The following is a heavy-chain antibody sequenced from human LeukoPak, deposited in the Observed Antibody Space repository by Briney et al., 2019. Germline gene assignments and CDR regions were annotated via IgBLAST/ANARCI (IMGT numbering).Heavy chain of an antibody. Sequence: SETPSLTCGVSGYSISGGYYWGWIRQSPGKGLEWIATIFHTGSIYHNPSLKSRVILSVDTSKNQFSLILTSVTAADTAVYYCVRMGVSYYYDSSTYYPVAFDVWGQGTLVTVSS. V-gene: IGHV4-38-2*01. CDR1: GYSISGGYY. CDR3: VRMGVSYYYDSSTYYPVAFDV. D-gene: IGHD3-22*01. J-gene: IGHJ3*01. CDR2: IFHTGSI.